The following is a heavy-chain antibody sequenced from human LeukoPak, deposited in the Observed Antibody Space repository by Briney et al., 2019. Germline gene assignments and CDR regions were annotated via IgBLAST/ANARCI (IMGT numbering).Heavy chain of an antibody. CDR3: ARDKQLDWAHYFYYYMDV. CDR1: GYTFTGYY. Sequence: ASVKVSCKASGYTFTGYYMHWVRQAPGQGLEWMGWINPDSGGTNYAQKFQGRVTMTRATSINTAYMELSRLRSDDTAVYYCARDKQLDWAHYFYYYMDVWGKGTTVTVSS. V-gene: IGHV1-2*02. D-gene: IGHD1-1*01. J-gene: IGHJ6*03. CDR2: INPDSGGT.